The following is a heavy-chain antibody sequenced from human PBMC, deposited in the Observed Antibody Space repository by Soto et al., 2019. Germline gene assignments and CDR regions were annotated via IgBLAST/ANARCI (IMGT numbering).Heavy chain of an antibody. CDR1: GFTFSNAW. V-gene: IGHV3-15*07. J-gene: IGHJ5*02. D-gene: IGHD3-22*01. CDR3: LILRYSTPWGYWLDT. Sequence: PGGSLRLSCAASGFTFSNAWMNWVRQAPGKGLEWVGRIKSKTDGGTTDYAAPVKGRFTISRDDSKTTLFLQMNSLKTEDTAVYYCLILRYSTPWGYWLDTWGKGTLVPVAS. CDR2: IKSKTDGGTT.